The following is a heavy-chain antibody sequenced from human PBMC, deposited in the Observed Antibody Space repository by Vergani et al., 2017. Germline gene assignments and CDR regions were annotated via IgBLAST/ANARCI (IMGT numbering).Heavy chain of an antibody. CDR3: ARYYSCRQPDVDY. Sequence: EVQLVESGGGLVQPGGSLRLSCAASGFTLSSYWMSWVRQAPGKGLEWVANIKQDGSEKYYVDSVKGRFTISRDNAKNSLYLQMNSLRAEDTAVYYCARYYSCRQPDVDYWGQGTLVTVSS. D-gene: IGHD1-14*01. CDR1: GFTLSSYW. V-gene: IGHV3-7*01. CDR2: IKQDGSEK. J-gene: IGHJ4*02.